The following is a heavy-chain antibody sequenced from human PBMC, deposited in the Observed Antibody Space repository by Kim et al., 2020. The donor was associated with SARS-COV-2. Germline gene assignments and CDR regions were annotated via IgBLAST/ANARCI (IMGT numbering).Heavy chain of an antibody. V-gene: IGHV3-21*04. J-gene: IGHJ4*02. D-gene: IGHD2-15*01. CDR3: ARGIVVVVAATAEDYVDY. CDR1: GFTFSSYS. Sequence: GGSLRLSCAASGFTFSSYSMNWVRQAPGKGLEWVSSISSSSSYIYYADSVKGRFTISRDNAKNSLYLQMNSLRAEDTAVYYCARGIVVVVAATAEDYVDYWGPESLVTLSS. CDR2: ISSSSSYI.